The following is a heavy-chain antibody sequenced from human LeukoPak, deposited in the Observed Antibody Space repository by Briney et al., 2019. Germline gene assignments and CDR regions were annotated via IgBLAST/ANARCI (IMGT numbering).Heavy chain of an antibody. V-gene: IGHV3-74*01. J-gene: IGHJ4*02. CDR1: GFTFSSYW. CDR2: INSDGSCT. Sequence: GGSLRLSCAASGFTFSSYWMHWVRQAPGKGLVWVSRINSDGSCTSYADSVKGRFTISRDNAKNTLYLQMNSLRAEDTAVYYCARGFRIVGAFYFDYWGQGTLVTVSS. CDR3: ARGFRIVGAFYFDY. D-gene: IGHD1-26*01.